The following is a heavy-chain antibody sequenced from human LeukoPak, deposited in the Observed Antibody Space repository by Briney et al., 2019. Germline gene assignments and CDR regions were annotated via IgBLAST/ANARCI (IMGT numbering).Heavy chain of an antibody. J-gene: IGHJ4*02. CDR2: ISGGGGST. CDR3: AKDPDRAAYCSGGSCYSGFDY. D-gene: IGHD2-15*01. Sequence: GGSLRLSCAASGFTFDDYARHWVRQAPGKGLEWVSLISGGGGSTYYADSVKGRFTISRDNSKNSLYLQMNSLRTEDTALYYCAKDPDRAAYCSGGSCYSGFDYWGQGTLVTVSS. V-gene: IGHV3-43*02. CDR1: GFTFDDYA.